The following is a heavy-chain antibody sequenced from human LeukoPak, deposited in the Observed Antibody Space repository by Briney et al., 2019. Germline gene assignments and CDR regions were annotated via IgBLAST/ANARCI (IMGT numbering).Heavy chain of an antibody. D-gene: IGHD6-13*01. Sequence: GGSLRLSCAASGFTFSSYSMNWVRQAPGKGLEWVSYISSSGSTIYYADSVKGRFTISRDNAKNSLYLQMNSLRAEDTAVYYCARIRNIAAAGLDYWGQGTLVTVSS. CDR3: ARIRNIAAAGLDY. CDR2: ISSSGSTI. CDR1: GFTFSSYS. V-gene: IGHV3-48*04. J-gene: IGHJ4*02.